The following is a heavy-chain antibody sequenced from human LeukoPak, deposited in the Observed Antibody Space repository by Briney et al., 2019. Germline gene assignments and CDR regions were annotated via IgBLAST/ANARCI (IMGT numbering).Heavy chain of an antibody. CDR3: ARDRSGSSNAYYDYVWGSYRASYYMDV. V-gene: IGHV3-74*01. CDR1: GFTFSSYW. CDR2: INSDGSST. Sequence: PGGSLRLSCAASGFTFSSYWMHWVRQAPGKGLVWVSRINSDGSSTSYADSVKGRFTISRDNAKNTLYLQMNSLRAEDTAVYYCARDRSGSSNAYYDYVWGSYRASYYMDVWGKGTTVTVSS. D-gene: IGHD3-16*02. J-gene: IGHJ6*03.